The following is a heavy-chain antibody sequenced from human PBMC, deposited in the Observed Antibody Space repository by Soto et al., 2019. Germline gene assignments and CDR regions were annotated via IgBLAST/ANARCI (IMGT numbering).Heavy chain of an antibody. CDR2: TSNSGST. CDR3: ARGGGSTKVEY. D-gene: IGHD2-2*01. Sequence: QVQLQESGPGLVKPSQTLSLTCTVSGGSITSSGYYWSWIRQHPGEGLEWIGFTSNSGSTSYNPSLKSRVTISVDTSSNQFSLNLKSVTAADPAVYYCARGGGSTKVEYWGQGTLVTVSP. J-gene: IGHJ4*02. CDR1: GGSITSSGYY. V-gene: IGHV4-31*03.